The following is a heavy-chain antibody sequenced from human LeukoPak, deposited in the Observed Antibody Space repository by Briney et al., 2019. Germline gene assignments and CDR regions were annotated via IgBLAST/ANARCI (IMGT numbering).Heavy chain of an antibody. J-gene: IGHJ4*02. CDR2: ISSSSSTI. D-gene: IGHD2-15*01. CDR3: AREGVVVAARAYDY. CDR1: GFTFSSYS. Sequence: QPGGSLRLSCAASGFTFSSYSMNWVRQAPGKGLEWVSYISSSSSTIYYADSVKGRFTISRDNAKNSLYLQMNSLRAEDTAVYYCAREGVVVAARAYDYWGQGTLVTVSS. V-gene: IGHV3-48*04.